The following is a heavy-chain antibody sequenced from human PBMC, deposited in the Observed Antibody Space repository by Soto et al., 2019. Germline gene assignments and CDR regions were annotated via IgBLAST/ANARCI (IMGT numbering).Heavy chain of an antibody. CDR3: GRLEGLATISYYFDY. Sequence: QLQLQESGPGLVKPSETLSLTCTVSGGSVSSSSYYWGWVRQPPGKGLEWIGSVYYSGSTYYNPSLESRVTISVDKSKNQFPLMRMSLSAADTAVYYCGRLEGLATISYYFDYWGQGALVTVSS. CDR2: VYYSGST. J-gene: IGHJ4*02. V-gene: IGHV4-39*01. CDR1: GGSVSSSSYY. D-gene: IGHD3-9*01.